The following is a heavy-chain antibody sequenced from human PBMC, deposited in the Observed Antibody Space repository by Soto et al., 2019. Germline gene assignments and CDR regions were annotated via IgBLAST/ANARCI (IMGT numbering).Heavy chain of an antibody. Sequence: SVKVSCKASGGTFSSYSIIWLRQSPGQWLEWMGGIIPIFGTSNYAQKFQGRVTITADKSTSTAYMELSSLRSEDTAVYYCARGLKDDMTYYYDRRGYHYYFDYWGQGTLVTVSS. CDR2: IIPIFGTS. CDR3: ARGLKDDMTYYYDRRGYHYYFDY. D-gene: IGHD3-22*01. CDR1: GGTFSSYS. J-gene: IGHJ4*02. V-gene: IGHV1-69*06.